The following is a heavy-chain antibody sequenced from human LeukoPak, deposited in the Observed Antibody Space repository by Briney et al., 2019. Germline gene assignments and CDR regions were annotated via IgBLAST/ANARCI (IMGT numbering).Heavy chain of an antibody. J-gene: IGHJ4*02. CDR1: GFTFSSYG. CDR2: ISYDGSNK. CDR3: AKDSPTVTKVH. Sequence: GRSLRLSCAASGFTFSSYGMHWVRRAPGKGLEWVAVISYDGSNKYYADSVKGRFTISRDNSKNTLYLQMNSLRAEDTAVYYCAKDSPTVTKVHWGQGTLVTVSS. V-gene: IGHV3-30*18. D-gene: IGHD4-17*01.